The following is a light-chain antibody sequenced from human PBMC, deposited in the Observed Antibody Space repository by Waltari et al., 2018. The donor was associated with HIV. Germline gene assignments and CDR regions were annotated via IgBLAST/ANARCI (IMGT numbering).Light chain of an antibody. CDR3: CSYAGRSTLEV. Sequence: SALTQPASVSGSPGQSITISCTGTSSDVGAYNLVSWYQQHPGKAPKFIIYEVSKRPSEVSIRFSGSKSGNTASLTISGLQAEDEADYYCCSYAGRSTLEVFGGGTKVTVL. V-gene: IGLV2-23*02. CDR2: EVS. J-gene: IGLJ2*01. CDR1: SSDVGAYNL.